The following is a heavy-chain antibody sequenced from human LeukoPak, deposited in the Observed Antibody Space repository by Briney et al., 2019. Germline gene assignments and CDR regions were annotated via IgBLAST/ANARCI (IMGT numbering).Heavy chain of an antibody. Sequence: ASVKVSCKASGYTFTSYYMHWVRQAPGQGLEWMGIINPSGGSTSYAQKFQGRVTMTRDTSTSTVYMELSSLRSEDTAVYYCARDTTPRHQNKAVAPDYWGQGTLVTVSS. CDR2: INPSGGST. CDR3: ARDTTPRHQNKAVAPDY. CDR1: GYTFTSYY. D-gene: IGHD6-19*01. V-gene: IGHV1-46*01. J-gene: IGHJ4*02.